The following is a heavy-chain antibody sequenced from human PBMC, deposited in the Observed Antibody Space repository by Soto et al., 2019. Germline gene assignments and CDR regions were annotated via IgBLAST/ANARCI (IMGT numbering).Heavy chain of an antibody. CDR1: GGSVSSDDYS. D-gene: IGHD2-8*01. CDR2: IRDSGST. CDR3: ARAMANYFDY. Sequence: QVQLQESGPGLVKPSQTLSVTCTVSGGSVSSDDYSWSWIRQHPGKGLEWIGYIRDSGSTYYNPSREGRVTRSVDTSKNQFSLRLRSVTAADTAVYYCARAMANYFDYWGQGTLVTASS. V-gene: IGHV4-31*03. J-gene: IGHJ4*02.